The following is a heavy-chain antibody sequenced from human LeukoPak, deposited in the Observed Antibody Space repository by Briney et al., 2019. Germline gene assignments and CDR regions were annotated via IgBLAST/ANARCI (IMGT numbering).Heavy chain of an antibody. J-gene: IGHJ4*02. CDR3: AKDIAARPRGFDY. V-gene: IGHV3-43*01. D-gene: IGHD6-6*01. CDR1: GFNFNAYT. CDR2: IRGAATT. Sequence: GGSLRLACATSGFNFNAYTMHWVRQAPGKGLEWVSFIRGAATTNYADSVKGRFTVSSDNSKNSLYLQMNSLRPEDSGLYYCAKDIAARPRGFDYWGQGTLVTVSS.